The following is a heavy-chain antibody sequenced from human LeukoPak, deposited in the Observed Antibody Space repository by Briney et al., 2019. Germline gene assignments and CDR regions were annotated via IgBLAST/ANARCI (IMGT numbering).Heavy chain of an antibody. CDR3: ARAGFYGSGSHYYYYYMDV. V-gene: IGHV3-66*01. CDR1: GFTVSSNY. CDR2: IYSGGST. J-gene: IGHJ6*03. D-gene: IGHD3-10*01. Sequence: GGSLRLSCAASGFTVSSNYMSWVRQAPGKGLEWVSVIYSGGSTYYADSVKGRFTISRDNSKNTLYLQMNSLRAEDTAVYYCARAGFYGSGSHYYYYYMDVWGKGTTVTVSS.